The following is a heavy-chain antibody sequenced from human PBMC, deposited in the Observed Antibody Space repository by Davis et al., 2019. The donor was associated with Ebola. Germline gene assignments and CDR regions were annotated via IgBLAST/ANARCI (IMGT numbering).Heavy chain of an antibody. CDR1: GGSISSSY. D-gene: IGHD3-22*01. Sequence: SETLSLTCAVSGGSISSSYCSCIRQPPGPRSEWIGYTYYSGITNLNPFPKSRVTISVDTSKNRFSRHLTSVTAADTAVYYCARGDSYYDPGGYYAGPEAPDHWGQGTLVSVSS. V-gene: IGHV4-59*12. J-gene: IGHJ4*02. CDR2: TYYSGIT. CDR3: ARGDSYYDPGGYYAGPEAPDH.